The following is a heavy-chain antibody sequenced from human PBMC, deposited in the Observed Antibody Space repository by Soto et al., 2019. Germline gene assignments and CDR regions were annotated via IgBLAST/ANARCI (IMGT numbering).Heavy chain of an antibody. CDR2: IIPIFGTA. Sequence: GASVKVSCKASGGTFSSYAISWVRQAPGQGLEWMGGIIPIFGTANYAQKFQGRVTITADKSTSAAYMELSSLRSEDTAVYYCARPSAGGDYYYYGMDVWGQGTTVTVSS. D-gene: IGHD3-10*01. CDR1: GGTFSSYA. J-gene: IGHJ6*02. CDR3: ARPSAGGDYYYYGMDV. V-gene: IGHV1-69*06.